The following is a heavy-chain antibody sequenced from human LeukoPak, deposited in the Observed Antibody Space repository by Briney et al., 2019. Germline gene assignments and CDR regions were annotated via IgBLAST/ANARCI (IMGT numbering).Heavy chain of an antibody. Sequence: SVKVSCKASGGTFSSYAISWVRQAPGQGLEWMGGIIPIFGTANYAQKFQGRVTITTDESTSTAYMELSSLSSEATAVYYCARGRGAAVTGNNWFDPWGQGTLVTVSS. CDR2: IIPIFGTA. CDR1: GGTFSSYA. V-gene: IGHV1-69*05. J-gene: IGHJ5*02. D-gene: IGHD6-13*01. CDR3: ARGRGAAVTGNNWFDP.